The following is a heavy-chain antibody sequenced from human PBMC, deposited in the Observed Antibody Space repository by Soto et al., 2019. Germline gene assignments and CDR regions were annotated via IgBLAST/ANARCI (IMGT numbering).Heavy chain of an antibody. CDR1: GGSISSSNW. D-gene: IGHD3-22*01. J-gene: IGHJ4*02. V-gene: IGHV4-4*02. Sequence: SETLSLTCAVSGGSISSSNWWSWVRQPPGKGLEWIGEIYHSGSTNYNPSLKSRVTISVDTSKNQFSLKLSSVTAADTAVYYCATNSYYDSSGYQFDYWGQGTLVTV. CDR3: ATNSYYDSSGYQFDY. CDR2: IYHSGST.